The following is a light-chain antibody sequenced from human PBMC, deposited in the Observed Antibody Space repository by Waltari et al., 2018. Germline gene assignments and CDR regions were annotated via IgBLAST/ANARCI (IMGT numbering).Light chain of an antibody. CDR1: QSVSSN. CDR2: GAS. Sequence: EIVMTQSPATPSLSPGERATLSCRARQSVSSNLAWYQQKPGQAPRLLIYGASTRATGIPARFSGSGSGTEFTLTISSLQSEDFAFYYCQQYNNWPPVTFGQGTRLEIK. CDR3: QQYNNWPPVT. V-gene: IGKV3-15*01. J-gene: IGKJ5*01.